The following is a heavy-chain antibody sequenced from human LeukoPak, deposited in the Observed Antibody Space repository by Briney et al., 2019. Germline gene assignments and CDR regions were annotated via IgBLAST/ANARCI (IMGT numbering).Heavy chain of an antibody. J-gene: IGHJ4*02. V-gene: IGHV4-34*01. CDR1: GGSFSGYY. Sequence: SETLSLTCAVYGGSFSGYYWSWIRQPPGKGLEWIGEINHSGSTNYNPSLKSRVTISVDTSKDQFSLKLSSVTAADTAVYYCARGSSGWYYFDYWGQGTLVTVSS. CDR3: ARGSSGWYYFDY. CDR2: INHSGST. D-gene: IGHD6-19*01.